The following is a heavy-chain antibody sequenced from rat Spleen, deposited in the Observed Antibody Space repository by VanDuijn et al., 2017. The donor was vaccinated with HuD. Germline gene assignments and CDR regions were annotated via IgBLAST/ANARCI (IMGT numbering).Heavy chain of an antibody. CDR2: INSAGST. J-gene: IGHJ2*01. Sequence: EVQLQESGPGLVKPSQSLSLTCSVTGYSITSGYGWNWIRKFPRNKLEWMGYINSAGSTNYNPSRKSRNSITKDTSKNQFFMQVNSVTTEDTAIYYCARSDGTHYYLPFIYWGQGVKVTVSS. V-gene: IGHV3-3*01. CDR3: ARSDGTHYYLPFIY. D-gene: IGHD1-12*02. CDR1: GYSITSGYG.